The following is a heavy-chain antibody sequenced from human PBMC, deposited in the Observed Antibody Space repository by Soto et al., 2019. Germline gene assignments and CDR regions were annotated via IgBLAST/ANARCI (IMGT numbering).Heavy chain of an antibody. CDR2: IYWDDDK. D-gene: IGHD4-17*01. Sequence: QITLKESGPTLVKPTQTLTLTCTFSGFSLSTSGVGVGWIRQPPGKALEWLALIYWDDDKRYSPSLKSRLTIXXDTTKTRVVLTMTNVDPADTATYYCAHRRYGDYGLWGRGTLVTVSS. CDR1: GFSLSTSGVG. J-gene: IGHJ2*01. V-gene: IGHV2-5*02. CDR3: AHRRYGDYGL.